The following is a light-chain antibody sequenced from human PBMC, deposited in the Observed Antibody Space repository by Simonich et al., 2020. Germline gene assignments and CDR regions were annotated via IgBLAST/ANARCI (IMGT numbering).Light chain of an antibody. CDR3: QQYYSTPWT. CDR1: QSVLYSSNNKNY. CDR2: WAS. V-gene: IGKV4-1*01. Sequence: DIVMTQSPDSMAVSLGERATINCKSSQSVLYSSNNKNYLAWYQQKPGQPPKLLINWASTRESVVPDRFSGSGSGTDFTLTISSLQAEDVAVYYCQQYYSTPWTFGQGTKVEIK. J-gene: IGKJ1*01.